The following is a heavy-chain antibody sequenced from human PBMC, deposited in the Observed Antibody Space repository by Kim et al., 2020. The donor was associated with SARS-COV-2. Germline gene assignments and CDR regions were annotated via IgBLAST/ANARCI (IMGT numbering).Heavy chain of an antibody. CDR2: IIPIFGTA. J-gene: IGHJ6*02. D-gene: IGHD2-2*02. CDR3: ATRLVGIVVVPAAIEGDYWYYGMDV. Sequence: SVKVSCKASGGTFSSYAISWVRQAPGQGLEWMGGIIPIFGTANYAQKFQGRVTITADESTSTAYMELSSLRSEDTAVYYCATRLVGIVVVPAAIEGDYWYYGMDVWGQGTTVTVSS. V-gene: IGHV1-69*13. CDR1: GGTFSSYA.